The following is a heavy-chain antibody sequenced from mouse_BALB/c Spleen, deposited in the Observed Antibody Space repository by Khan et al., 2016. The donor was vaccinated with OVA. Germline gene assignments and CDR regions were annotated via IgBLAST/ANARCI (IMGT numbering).Heavy chain of an antibody. CDR3: ARSVTITTVVATDFDY. J-gene: IGHJ2*01. Sequence: EVQLQESGPGLVKPSQSLSLTCTVTGYSITSDYAWNWIRQFPGNKLEWMGYISYSGRTSYNPSLKSRISITRDTSKNQFFLQLNSVTTADIATYYCARSVTITTVVATDFDYWGQGTTLTVSS. D-gene: IGHD1-1*01. V-gene: IGHV3-2*02. CDR1: GYSITSDYA. CDR2: ISYSGRT.